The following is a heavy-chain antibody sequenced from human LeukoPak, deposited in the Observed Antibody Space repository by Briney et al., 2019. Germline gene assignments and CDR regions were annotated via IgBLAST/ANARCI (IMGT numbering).Heavy chain of an antibody. CDR1: GGTFSSYA. J-gene: IGHJ5*02. CDR3: ARANAVLRYFDWFDP. V-gene: IGHV1-69*13. D-gene: IGHD3-9*01. Sequence: SVKVSCKASGGTFSSYAISWVRQAPGQGLEWMGGIIPIFGTANYAQKFQGRVTITADESTSTAYMELSSLRSEDTAVYYCARANAVLRYFDWFDPWGQGTLVTVSS. CDR2: IIPIFGTA.